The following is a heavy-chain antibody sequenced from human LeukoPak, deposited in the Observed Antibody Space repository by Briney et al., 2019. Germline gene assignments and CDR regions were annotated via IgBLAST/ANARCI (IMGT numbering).Heavy chain of an antibody. D-gene: IGHD1-7*01. CDR3: ASGELGSDYGDY. CDR1: GYTFTIYG. Sequence: ASVTVSCTASGYTFTIYGISWVRQAPGQGLEWMGWISAYNGNTNYAQKLQGRVTMTTDTSTSTAYMELRSLRSDDTAVYYCASGELGSDYGDYWGQGTLVTVSS. CDR2: ISAYNGNT. V-gene: IGHV1-18*01. J-gene: IGHJ4*02.